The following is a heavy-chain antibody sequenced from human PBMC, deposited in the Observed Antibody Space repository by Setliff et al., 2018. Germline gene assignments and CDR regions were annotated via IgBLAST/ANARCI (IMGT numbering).Heavy chain of an antibody. D-gene: IGHD3-3*01. CDR1: GGSVGSDFSY. CDR3: ARVTGFFYVDA. V-gene: IGHV4-61*09. Sequence: SETLSLTCTVSGGSVGSDFSYWTWIRQPAGKGLEWIGQIYTSWSTNYNPSLQSRVTISLDASKNQFSLRLTSVTATDTAVYYCARVTGFFYVDAWGKGTTVTVSS. J-gene: IGHJ6*03. CDR2: IYTSWST.